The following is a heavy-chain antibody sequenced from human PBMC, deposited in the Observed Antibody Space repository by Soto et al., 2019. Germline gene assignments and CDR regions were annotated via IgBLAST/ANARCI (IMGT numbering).Heavy chain of an antibody. Sequence: EVQLVESGGGLVQPGGSLRLSCAGSGFTFSTYWMNWVRQAPGKGLEWVANIKEDGSEEYYVDSVKGRFTISRDNAKNSLFLDMNSLRGEDTAVYYCARDWGAPGRGSALGYYYHFGMDVLGRGTTVTVPS. CDR1: GFTFSTYW. J-gene: IGHJ6*02. CDR2: IKEDGSEE. CDR3: ARDWGAPGRGSALGYYYHFGMDV. V-gene: IGHV3-7*05. D-gene: IGHD3-16*01.